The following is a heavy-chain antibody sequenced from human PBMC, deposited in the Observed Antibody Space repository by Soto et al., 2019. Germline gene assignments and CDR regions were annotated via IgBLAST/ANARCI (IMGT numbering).Heavy chain of an antibody. CDR2: IKQVGSEK. D-gene: IGHD3-3*01. CDR1: GFTFSSYW. J-gene: IGHJ4*02. CDR3: ARVSRDFWSGWLAHYFDY. V-gene: IGHV3-7*01. Sequence: GGSRRLSCAASGFTFSSYWMSWVRQAPGKGLEWVANIKQVGSEKYYVDSVKGRFTISRDNAKNSLYLQMNSLRAEATAVYYCARVSRDFWSGWLAHYFDYWGQGTLAPVSS.